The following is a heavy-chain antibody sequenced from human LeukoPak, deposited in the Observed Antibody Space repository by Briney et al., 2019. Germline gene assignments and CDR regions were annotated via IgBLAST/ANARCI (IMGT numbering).Heavy chain of an antibody. CDR1: GYTFTIYD. CDR3: ARGSESFDY. J-gene: IGHJ4*02. Sequence: GASVKVSCTASGYTFTIYDINWVRQAPGQGLEWMGWMNPNSGNTGYAQKFQGRVTMTRNTSISTAYMELSSLRSEDTAVYYCARGSESFDYWGQGTLVTVSS. V-gene: IGHV1-8*01. CDR2: MNPNSGNT.